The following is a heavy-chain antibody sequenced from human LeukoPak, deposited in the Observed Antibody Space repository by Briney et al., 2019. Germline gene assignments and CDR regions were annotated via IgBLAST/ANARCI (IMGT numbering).Heavy chain of an antibody. Sequence: PGGSLRLSCAASGFTFSSYEMNWVRQAPGKGLEWVSYISSSGSTIYYADSVKGRFTISRDNAKNSLYLQMNSLRAEDTAVYYCAREGDSVTMIVPHLDYWGQGTLVTVSS. CDR3: AREGDSVTMIVPHLDY. V-gene: IGHV3-48*03. CDR1: GFTFSSYE. J-gene: IGHJ4*02. CDR2: ISSSGSTI. D-gene: IGHD3-22*01.